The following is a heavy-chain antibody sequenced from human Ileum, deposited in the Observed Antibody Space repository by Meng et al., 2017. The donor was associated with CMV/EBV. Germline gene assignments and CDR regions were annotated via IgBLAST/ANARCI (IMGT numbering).Heavy chain of an antibody. V-gene: IGHV4-4*07. J-gene: IGHJ4*02. Sequence: QVQLQESGPVLVKPSESLSVTCTVSGYSITSFYWRWIRQPAGKALEWIGRIYHGGSTNYNPSLKSRVTLSVDTSKNQFSMRLTSVTAADTAVYYCARGPGGFGDFNFDYWGQGTLVTVSS. D-gene: IGHD3-16*01. CDR1: GYSITSFY. CDR2: IYHGGST. CDR3: ARGPGGFGDFNFDY.